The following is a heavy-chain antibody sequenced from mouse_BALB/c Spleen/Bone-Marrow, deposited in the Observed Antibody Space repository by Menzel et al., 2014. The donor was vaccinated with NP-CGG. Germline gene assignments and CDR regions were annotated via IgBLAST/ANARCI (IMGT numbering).Heavy chain of an antibody. CDR2: IDPANGNT. D-gene: IGHD1-1*01. CDR3: ASYYYGRYFDV. Sequence: EVKLVESGAELVKPGASVKLSCTASGFNIKDTYMHWVKQRPEQGLEWIGRIDPANGNTKYDPKFQGKATITADTSSNTAYLQLSSLTSEDTAVYYCASYYYGRYFDVWGAGTTVPVSS. V-gene: IGHV14-3*02. J-gene: IGHJ1*01. CDR1: GFNIKDTY.